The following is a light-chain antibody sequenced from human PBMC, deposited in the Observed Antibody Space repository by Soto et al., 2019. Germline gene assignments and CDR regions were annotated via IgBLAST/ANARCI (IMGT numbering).Light chain of an antibody. V-gene: IGLV2-18*02. CDR2: DVS. CDR1: SSDVGRYNH. Sequence: QSALTQPPSVSGSPGQSVSISCTGTSSDVGRYNHVSWYQQPPGTAPKLMIYDVSNRPSGVPDRFSGSKSGNTASLTISGLQAEDEAEYYCSSYTGSSTVVVFGGGTQLTVL. CDR3: SSYTGSSTVVV. J-gene: IGLJ2*01.